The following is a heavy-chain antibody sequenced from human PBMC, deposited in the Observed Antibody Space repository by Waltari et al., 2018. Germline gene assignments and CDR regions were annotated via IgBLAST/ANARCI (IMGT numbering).Heavy chain of an antibody. Sequence: QVQLQQWGAGLLKPSETLSLTCAVYGGSFSGYYWTWIRQPPGKGLEWIGEINHSGSTNSNPSLKSRGTISVDTSKNQFSLKLSSVTAADTAVYYCARHPRYSSGLDYWGQGTLVTVSS. CDR2: INHSGST. CDR1: GGSFSGYY. J-gene: IGHJ4*02. D-gene: IGHD6-19*01. CDR3: ARHPRYSSGLDY. V-gene: IGHV4-34*01.